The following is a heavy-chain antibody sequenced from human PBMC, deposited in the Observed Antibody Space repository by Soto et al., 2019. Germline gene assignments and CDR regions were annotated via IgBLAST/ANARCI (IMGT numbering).Heavy chain of an antibody. CDR3: ARDQHSLVPTAQDY. CDR1: GFTFSSYS. V-gene: IGHV3-48*01. J-gene: IGHJ4*02. Sequence: EVQLVESGGGLVQPGGSLRLSCEASGFTFSSYSINWVRLAPGKGLEWVSYISSSSTNIYYADSVKGRFTISRDNAKNSLCLQMNSLSAEDTAVYYCARDQHSLVPTAQDYWGQGTLVTVSS. D-gene: IGHD2-21*02. CDR2: ISSSSTNI.